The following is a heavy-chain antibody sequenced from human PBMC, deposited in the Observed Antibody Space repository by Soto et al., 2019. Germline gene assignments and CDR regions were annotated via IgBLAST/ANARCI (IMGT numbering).Heavy chain of an antibody. J-gene: IGHJ6*02. CDR3: ARDQGGITRDRSSGLDV. D-gene: IGHD3-3*01. CDR2: IIPILGTA. Sequence: QVHLVQSGAEVKKPGSSVKVSCKASGGSFDSYTINWVRQAPGQGLEWMGGIIPILGTANYAQKFQGRVTITADESTGTAYMELRSLRSEDTAAYYCARDQGGITRDRSSGLDVWGQGTTVTVSS. CDR1: GGSFDSYT. V-gene: IGHV1-69*01.